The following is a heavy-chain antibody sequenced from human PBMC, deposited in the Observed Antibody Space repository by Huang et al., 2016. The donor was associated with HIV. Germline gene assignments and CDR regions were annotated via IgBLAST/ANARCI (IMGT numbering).Heavy chain of an antibody. CDR2: IKHRGTT. V-gene: IGHV4-34*01. CDR1: GGSFSSYY. Sequence: QVQLHQWGAGLLKPSETLSLTCAVYGGSFSSYYWNWIRQSPGKGLEWIGQIKHRGTTTYNPSLKRRVTMSVDTSKNQFSLKLNAVTAADTAVYYCAREIMISFGGPFDPWGQGTLVTVSS. D-gene: IGHD3-16*01. J-gene: IGHJ5*02. CDR3: AREIMISFGGPFDP.